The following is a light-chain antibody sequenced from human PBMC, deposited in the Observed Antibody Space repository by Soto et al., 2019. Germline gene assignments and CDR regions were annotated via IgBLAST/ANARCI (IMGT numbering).Light chain of an antibody. Sequence: DIQMTQSPSTLSASVGDRVTITCRANQSISSWLAWYQQKPGKAPNLLISEGSTLQSGVPSRFSGSGSGTEVTLNISSLQPDDLATYCCQQYNSSPLTFGGGTKVEIK. CDR1: QSISSW. CDR3: QQYNSSPLT. CDR2: EGS. V-gene: IGKV1-5*01. J-gene: IGKJ4*01.